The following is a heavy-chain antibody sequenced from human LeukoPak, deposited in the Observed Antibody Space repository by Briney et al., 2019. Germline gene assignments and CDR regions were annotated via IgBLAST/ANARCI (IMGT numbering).Heavy chain of an antibody. Sequence: GGSLRLSCAASGFTFSDYYMSWIRQAPGKGLEWVSYISSSSSYTNYADSVKGRFTISRDNSKNSLYLRMNSLRAEDTAVYYCASPAAGSNFDCWGQGTLVTVSS. V-gene: IGHV3-11*03. D-gene: IGHD6-13*01. CDR2: ISSSSSYT. J-gene: IGHJ4*02. CDR1: GFTFSDYY. CDR3: ASPAAGSNFDC.